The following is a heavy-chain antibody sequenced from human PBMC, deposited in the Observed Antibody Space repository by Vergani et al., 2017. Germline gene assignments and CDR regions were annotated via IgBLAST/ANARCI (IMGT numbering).Heavy chain of an antibody. CDR3: ARDCGSGSLYYYYYGMDV. J-gene: IGHJ6*02. CDR2: IYYSGST. Sequence: QVQLQESGPGLVKPSQTLSLTCTVSGGSISSGDYYWSWIRQPXGKGLEWIGYIYYSGSTYYNPSLKSRVTISVDTSKNQFSLKLSSVTAADTAVYYCARDCGSGSLYYYYYGMDVWGQGTTVTVSS. V-gene: IGHV4-30-4*01. CDR1: GGSISSGDYY. D-gene: IGHD3-10*01.